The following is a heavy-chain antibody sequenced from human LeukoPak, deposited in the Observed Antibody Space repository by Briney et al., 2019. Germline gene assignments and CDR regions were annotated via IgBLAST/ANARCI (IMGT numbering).Heavy chain of an antibody. J-gene: IGHJ4*02. V-gene: IGHV3-48*01. CDR1: GFTFSGYI. Sequence: GGFLRLSCAASGFTFSGYIMNWARQAPGKGLEWISYITSDSSLIHYADSVKGRFTISRDTSKNTLYLQMNSLRAAEPAVYDCARETAAAYYYDSSGYYDYFDYWGQGTLVTVSS. D-gene: IGHD3-22*01. CDR3: ARETAAAYYYDSSGYYDYFDY. CDR2: ITSDSSLI.